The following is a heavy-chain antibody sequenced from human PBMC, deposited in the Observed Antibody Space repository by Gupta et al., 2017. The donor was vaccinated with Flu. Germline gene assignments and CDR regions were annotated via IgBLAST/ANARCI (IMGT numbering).Heavy chain of an antibody. D-gene: IGHD2-21*02. V-gene: IGHV4-4*02. J-gene: IGHJ3*02. CDR2: IYHSGST. CDR3: ARAQVTTITNAFDM. Sequence: QVQLQESGPGLVKPSGTLSLTCAVSDGSTGSRNWWSWVRQPPGKGLEWIGEIYHSGSTNYNPSVKNRVTISIDNSKKQLSLKLRSVTAADTAVYYCARAQVTTITNAFDMWGQGTKVTVSS. CDR1: DGSTGSRNW.